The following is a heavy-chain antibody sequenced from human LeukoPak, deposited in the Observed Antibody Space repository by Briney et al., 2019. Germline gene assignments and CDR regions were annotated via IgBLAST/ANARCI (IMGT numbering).Heavy chain of an antibody. Sequence: SVKVSCKASGGTFSSYAISWVRQAPGQGLEWMGGIIPIFGTANYAQKFQGRVTITADESTSTAYMELRSLRSDDTAVYYCARALVYYDFWSGDLSYSDYWGQGTLVTVSS. CDR3: ARALVYYDFWSGDLSYSDY. CDR1: GGTFSSYA. J-gene: IGHJ4*02. D-gene: IGHD3-3*01. CDR2: IIPIFGTA. V-gene: IGHV1-69*13.